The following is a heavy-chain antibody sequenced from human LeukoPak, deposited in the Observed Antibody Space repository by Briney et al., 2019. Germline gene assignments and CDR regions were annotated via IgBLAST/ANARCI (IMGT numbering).Heavy chain of an antibody. J-gene: IGHJ4*02. V-gene: IGHV4-34*01. CDR2: INHSGST. D-gene: IGHD3-22*01. CDR3: ARGGVKWLPDY. Sequence: SETLSLTCAVYGGSFSGYYWSWIRQPPGKGLEWIGEINHSGSTNYNPSLKSRVTISVDTSKNQFSLKLSSVTAADTAVYYCARGGVKWLPDYWGQGTLVTVSS. CDR1: GGSFSGYY.